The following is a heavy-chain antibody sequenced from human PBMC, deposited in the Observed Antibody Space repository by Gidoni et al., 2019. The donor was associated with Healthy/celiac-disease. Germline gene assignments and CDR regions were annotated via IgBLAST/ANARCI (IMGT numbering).Heavy chain of an antibody. V-gene: IGHV3-33*01. CDR2: IWYDGSNK. D-gene: IGHD3-10*01. CDR1: GFTFSSYG. CDR3: AGKVMVRGPYYYYYYGMDV. Sequence: QVQLVESGGGVVQPGRSLRLSCAASGFTFSSYGMHWVRQAPGKGLEWVAVIWYDGSNKYYADSVKGRFTISRDNSKNTLYLQMNSLRAEDTAVYYCAGKVMVRGPYYYYYYGMDVWGQGTTVTVSS. J-gene: IGHJ6*02.